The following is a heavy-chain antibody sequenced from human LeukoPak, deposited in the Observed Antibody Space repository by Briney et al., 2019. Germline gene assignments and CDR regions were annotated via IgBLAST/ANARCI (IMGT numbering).Heavy chain of an antibody. J-gene: IGHJ6*02. CDR1: GYTFTSYY. D-gene: IGHD1-26*01. Sequence: ASVEVSCKASGYTFTSYYMHWVRQAPGQGLEWMGIINPSGGSTSYAQKFQGRVTMTRDTSTSTVYMELSSLRSEDTAVYYCARELTVGATQNYYYYGMDVWGQGTTVTVSS. CDR2: INPSGGST. V-gene: IGHV1-46*01. CDR3: ARELTVGATQNYYYYGMDV.